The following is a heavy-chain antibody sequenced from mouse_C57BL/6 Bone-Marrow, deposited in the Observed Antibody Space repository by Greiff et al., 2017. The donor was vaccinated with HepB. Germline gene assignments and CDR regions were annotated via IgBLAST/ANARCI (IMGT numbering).Heavy chain of an antibody. CDR3: ARDYGSRGYFDV. CDR1: GYTFTSYG. J-gene: IGHJ1*03. D-gene: IGHD1-1*01. CDR2: IYPRSGNT. Sequence: QVHVKQSGAELARPGASVKLSCKASGYTFTSYGISWVKQRTGQGLEWIGEIYPRSGNTYYNEKFKGKATLTADKSSSTAYMELRSLTSEDSAVYFCARDYGSRGYFDVWGTGTTVTVSS. V-gene: IGHV1-81*01.